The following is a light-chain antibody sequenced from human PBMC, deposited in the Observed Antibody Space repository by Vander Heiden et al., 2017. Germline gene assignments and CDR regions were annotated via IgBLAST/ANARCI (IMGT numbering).Light chain of an antibody. CDR2: AAS. J-gene: IGKJ5*01. CDR1: QSIRSY. Sequence: DIQLTQSPSSLSASVGDRVTITCRASQSIRSYLNWYQQKPGKAPKLLIYAASSLQSGVPSRFSCSGSGTDFTLTISSLQPEDFATYYCQQSYSTPITFGQGTRLEIK. CDR3: QQSYSTPIT. V-gene: IGKV1-39*01.